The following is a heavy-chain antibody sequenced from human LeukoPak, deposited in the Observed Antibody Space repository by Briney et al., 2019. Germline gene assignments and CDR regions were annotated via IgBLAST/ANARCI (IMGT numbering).Heavy chain of an antibody. CDR1: GGSFSSYY. V-gene: IGHV4-59*01. CDR3: ARDHGMEGEYYYDSSGYYSGEYYFDY. J-gene: IGHJ4*02. Sequence: SETLSLTCTVSGGSFSSYYWSWIRQPPGKGLEWIGYIYYSGSTNYNPSLKSRVTISLDTSENQFSLKLSSVTAADTAVYYCARDHGMEGEYYYDSSGYYSGEYYFDYWGQGTLVTVSS. CDR2: IYYSGST. D-gene: IGHD3-22*01.